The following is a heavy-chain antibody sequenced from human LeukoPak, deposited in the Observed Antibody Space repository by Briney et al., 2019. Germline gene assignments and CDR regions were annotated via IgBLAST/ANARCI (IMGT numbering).Heavy chain of an antibody. J-gene: IGHJ3*02. CDR1: GFTFSSYG. CDR3: ARDPLVKTTLGTFDI. D-gene: IGHD1-7*01. V-gene: IGHV3-30*03. CDR2: ISYDGSNK. Sequence: PVGSLRLSCAASGFTFSSYGMHWVRQAPGKGLEWVAVISYDGSNKYYADSVKGRFTISRDNSKNTLYLQMNSLRAEDTAVFYCARDPLVKTTLGTFDIWGQGTMVTVSS.